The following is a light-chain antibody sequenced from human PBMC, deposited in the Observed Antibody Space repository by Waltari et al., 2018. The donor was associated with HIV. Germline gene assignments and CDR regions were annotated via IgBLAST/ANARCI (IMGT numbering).Light chain of an antibody. V-gene: IGKV3-20*01. CDR3: QLYGSSPGLT. J-gene: IGKJ4*01. CDR1: QRVSSSY. Sequence: EIVLTQSPGTLSLSPGERATLSCRASQRVSSSYLAWYQQKPGQAPRLLIYGASSMATGIPDRFSGSGSGTDFTLTISRLEPEDFAVYYCQLYGSSPGLTFGGGTKVEIK. CDR2: GAS.